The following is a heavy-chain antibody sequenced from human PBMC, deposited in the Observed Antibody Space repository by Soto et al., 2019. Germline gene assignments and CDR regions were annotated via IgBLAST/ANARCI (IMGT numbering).Heavy chain of an antibody. D-gene: IGHD3-3*01. Sequence: PSETLSLTCAVYGGSFSGYYWSWIRQPPGKGLEWIGEINHSGSTNYNPSLKSRVTISVDTSKNQFSLKLSSVTAADTAVYYCARAGGITILGVVREYFQHWGQGTLVTVSS. CDR1: GGSFSGYY. J-gene: IGHJ1*01. V-gene: IGHV4-34*01. CDR3: ARAGGITILGVVREYFQH. CDR2: INHSGST.